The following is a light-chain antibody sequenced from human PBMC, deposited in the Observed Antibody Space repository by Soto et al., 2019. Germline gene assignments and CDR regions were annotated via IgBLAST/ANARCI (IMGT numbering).Light chain of an antibody. V-gene: IGKV3D-15*01. J-gene: IGKJ4*01. CDR3: QQYNSWPPLT. CDR2: GAS. Sequence: EIVMTQSPATLSVSPGERATLSCRASQSVSSNLAWYQQKPGQAPRLLIYGASIRATGIPARFSGSGSGTEFNLTISSLQSEDFAVYYCQQYNSWPPLTFGGGPKVEIK. CDR1: QSVSSN.